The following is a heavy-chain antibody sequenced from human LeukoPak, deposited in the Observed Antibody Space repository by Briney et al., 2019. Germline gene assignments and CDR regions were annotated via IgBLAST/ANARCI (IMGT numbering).Heavy chain of an antibody. D-gene: IGHD4-23*01. J-gene: IGHJ4*02. Sequence: ASVKVSCKASGYTFTSYGISWVRPAPGQGLEWMGWISAYNGNTNYAQKLQGRVTMTTDTSTSTAYMELRSLRSDGTAVYYCARDGMTTVVNAGYYFDYWGQGTLVTVSS. V-gene: IGHV1-18*01. CDR1: GYTFTSYG. CDR3: ARDGMTTVVNAGYYFDY. CDR2: ISAYNGNT.